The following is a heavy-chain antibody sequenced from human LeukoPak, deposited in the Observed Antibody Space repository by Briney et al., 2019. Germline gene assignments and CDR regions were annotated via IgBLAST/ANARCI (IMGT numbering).Heavy chain of an antibody. CDR3: ARPGGYSGFDPDAFEI. D-gene: IGHD5-12*01. V-gene: IGHV5-51*01. Sequence: GQSRKFSCKGSGYSSTSYWIAWVRQMPGKGLEWMGIIDPADFDTRYSPSFQGQATISADKSISTAYLKWSSLQASDTAVYYCARPGGYSGFDPDAFEIWGQGTMVTVSS. CDR2: IDPADFDT. CDR1: GYSSTSYW. J-gene: IGHJ3*02.